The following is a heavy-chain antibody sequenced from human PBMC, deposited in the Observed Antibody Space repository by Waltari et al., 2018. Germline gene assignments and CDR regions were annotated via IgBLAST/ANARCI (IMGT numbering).Heavy chain of an antibody. Sequence: QVQLQESGPGLVKPSETLSLTCTVSGGSISSYYWSWIRQPAGKGLEWIGRIYTSGSTNSNPSLKSRVTMSVDTSKNQFSLKLSSVTAADTAVYYCARDRIAVAGTPYYYYYYMDVWGKGTTVTISS. CDR1: GGSISSYY. J-gene: IGHJ6*03. D-gene: IGHD6-19*01. CDR2: IYTSGST. CDR3: ARDRIAVAGTPYYYYYYMDV. V-gene: IGHV4-4*07.